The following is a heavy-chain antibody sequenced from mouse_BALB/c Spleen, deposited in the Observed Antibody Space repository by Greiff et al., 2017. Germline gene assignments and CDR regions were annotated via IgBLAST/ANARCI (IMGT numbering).Heavy chain of an antibody. J-gene: IGHJ1*01. CDR3: ARYGSSYGWYFDV. CDR1: GFTFTDYY. D-gene: IGHD1-1*01. V-gene: IGHV7-3*02. Sequence: DVKLVESGGGLVQPGGSLRLSCATSGFTFTDYYMSWVRQPPGKALEWLGFIRNKANGYTTEYSASVKGRFTISRDNSQSILYLQMNTLRAEDSATYYCARYGSSYGWYFDVWGAGTTVTVSS. CDR2: IRNKANGYTT.